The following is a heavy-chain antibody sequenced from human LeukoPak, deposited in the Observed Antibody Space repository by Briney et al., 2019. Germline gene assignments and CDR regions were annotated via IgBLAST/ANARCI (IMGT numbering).Heavy chain of an antibody. CDR2: INGRSSNI. V-gene: IGHV3-48*01. CDR1: GFTFSSYS. J-gene: IGHJ6*02. D-gene: IGHD6-13*01. CDR3: ARGIANYYYGMDV. Sequence: GGSLRLSCAASGFTFSSYSINWVRQAPGKGLEWLSYINGRSSNIHYADSVKGRFTISRDNAKNSLYLQMNSLRAEDTAVYYCARGIANYYYGMDVWGQGTTVTVS.